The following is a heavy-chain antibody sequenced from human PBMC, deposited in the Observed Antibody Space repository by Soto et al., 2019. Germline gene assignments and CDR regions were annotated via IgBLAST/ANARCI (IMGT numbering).Heavy chain of an antibody. CDR1: GGTFSSYA. V-gene: IGHV1-69*01. D-gene: IGHD6-6*01. CDR3: ARSRSSSSLYYYYGMDV. Sequence: QVQLVQSGAEVKKPGSSVKVSCKASGGTFSSYAISWVRQAPGQGLEWMGGIIPIFGRANYAQKFQGRVKITADESTSTAYMELSSLRSEDTAVYYCARSRSSSSLYYYYGMDVWGQGTTVTVSS. J-gene: IGHJ6*02. CDR2: IIPIFGRA.